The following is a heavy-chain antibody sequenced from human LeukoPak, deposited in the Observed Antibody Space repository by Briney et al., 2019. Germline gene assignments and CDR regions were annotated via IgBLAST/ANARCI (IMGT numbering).Heavy chain of an antibody. J-gene: IGHJ5*01. V-gene: IGHV1-18*01. Sequence: TCCISWVRQAPGHGLEWMGWIGTYGGDTYYAQKFQGRITVTTDTSTSTVYMELRNLRSDDTAVYYCARDLWNFYDDSGSNTDFDSRGQGTLVTVSS. CDR1: TCC. CDR2: IGTYGGDT. CDR3: ARDLWNFYDDSGSNTDFDS. D-gene: IGHD3-22*01.